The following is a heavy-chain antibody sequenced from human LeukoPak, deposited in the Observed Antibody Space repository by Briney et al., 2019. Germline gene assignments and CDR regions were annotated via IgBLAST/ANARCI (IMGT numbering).Heavy chain of an antibody. CDR3: AREQRYYDFWSGLLGKDMDV. J-gene: IGHJ6*03. V-gene: IGHV4-4*07. D-gene: IGHD3-3*01. CDR1: GGSISSYY. CDR2: YYNSGSA. Sequence: SETLSLICTVSGGSISSYYWSWIPEPPGKGLERFGRYYNSGSANYNPTLKSRVTMSVDTSKNQFSLKLSSVTAADTAVYYCAREQRYYDFWSGLLGKDMDVWGKGTTVTVSS.